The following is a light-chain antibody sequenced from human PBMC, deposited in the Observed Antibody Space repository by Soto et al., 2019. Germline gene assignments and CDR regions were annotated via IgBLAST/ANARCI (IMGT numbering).Light chain of an antibody. CDR1: QGISNY. CDR3: QKYNSVPPT. CDR2: DAS. J-gene: IGKJ1*01. V-gene: IGKV1-27*01. Sequence: DIQMTQSPSSLSASVGDRVTITCRASQGISNYLAWYQQKPGKVPKVLIYDASTLQSGVPSRFSGSGSGTDFTLTISSLQAEDVGSYYCQKYNSVPPTFGQGTKVEIK.